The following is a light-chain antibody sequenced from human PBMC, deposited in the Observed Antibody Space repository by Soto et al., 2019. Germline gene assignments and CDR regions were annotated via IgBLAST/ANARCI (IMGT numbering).Light chain of an antibody. CDR3: QQYDNLPPLT. J-gene: IGKJ4*01. CDR1: QDISNY. CDR2: DAS. V-gene: IGKV1-33*01. Sequence: DIQMTQSPSSLSASVGDRVTITCQASQDISNYLNWYQQKPGKAPKLLIYDASNLETGVPARFRVSGSGTDCTFPILSLQPEDIATYYCQQYDNLPPLTFGGGTKVEIK.